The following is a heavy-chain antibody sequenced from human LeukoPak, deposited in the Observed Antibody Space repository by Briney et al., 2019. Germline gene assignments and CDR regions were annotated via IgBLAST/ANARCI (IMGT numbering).Heavy chain of an antibody. Sequence: GASVKVSCTASGGTFSSYAISWVRQAPGQGLEWMGGIIPIFGTANYAQKFQGRVTITADESTSTAYMELSSLRSEDTAVYYCAVVVAASSYYYYGMDVWGQGTTVTVSS. D-gene: IGHD2-15*01. CDR3: AVVVAASSYYYYGMDV. V-gene: IGHV1-69*13. J-gene: IGHJ6*02. CDR1: GGTFSSYA. CDR2: IIPIFGTA.